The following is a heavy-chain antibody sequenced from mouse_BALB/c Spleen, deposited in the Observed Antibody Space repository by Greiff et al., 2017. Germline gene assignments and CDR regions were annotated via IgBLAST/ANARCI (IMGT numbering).Heavy chain of an antibody. Sequence: EVKVVESGTVLARPGASVKMSCKASGYTFTSYWMHWVKQRPGQGLEWIGAIYPGNSDTSYNQKFKGKAKLTAVTSTSTAYMELSSLTNEDSAVYYCTGNYDYDWFAYWGQGTLVTVSA. CDR3: TGNYDYDWFAY. CDR1: GYTFTSYW. CDR2: IYPGNSDT. V-gene: IGHV1-5*01. J-gene: IGHJ3*01. D-gene: IGHD2-4*01.